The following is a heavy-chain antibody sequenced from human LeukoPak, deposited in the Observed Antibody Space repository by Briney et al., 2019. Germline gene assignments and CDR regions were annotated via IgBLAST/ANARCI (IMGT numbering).Heavy chain of an antibody. V-gene: IGHV3-53*05. J-gene: IGHJ4*02. Sequence: SGGSLRLSCAASGITVGANFMTWVRQAPGKGLEWVSIINTDGTTDYADSVKGRFSITRDIDKNTLHLQMGSLRAEDMAVYYCARELGISWTNYFDYWGQGTLVTVSS. CDR3: ARELGISWTNYFDY. D-gene: IGHD6-13*01. CDR1: GITVGANF. CDR2: INTDGTT.